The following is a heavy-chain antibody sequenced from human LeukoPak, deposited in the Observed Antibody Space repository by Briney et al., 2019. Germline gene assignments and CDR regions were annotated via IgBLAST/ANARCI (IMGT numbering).Heavy chain of an antibody. D-gene: IGHD1-1*01. CDR1: GYTFTSYY. CDR2: INPSGGST. CDR3: AREGSTWADYYYYYYMDV. Sequence: ASVKVSCKASGYTFTSYYMHWVRQAPGQGLEWMGIINPSGGSTSYAQKFQGRVTMTRDMSTSTVYMELSSLRSEDTAVYYCAREGSTWADYYYYYYMDVWGKGTTVTVSS. J-gene: IGHJ6*03. V-gene: IGHV1-46*01.